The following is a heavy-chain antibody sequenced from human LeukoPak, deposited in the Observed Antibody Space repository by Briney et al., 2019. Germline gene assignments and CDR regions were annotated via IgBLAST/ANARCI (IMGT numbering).Heavy chain of an antibody. CDR2: IYYSGST. J-gene: IGHJ5*02. V-gene: IGHV4-31*03. Sequence: SETLSLTCTVSGGSISSGGYYWSWIRQHPGKGLEWIEYIYYSGSTYYNPSLKSRVTISVDTSKNQFSLKLSSVTAADTAVYYCARGEGEYDFWSGYYNWFDPWGQGTLVTVSS. D-gene: IGHD3-3*01. CDR3: ARGEGEYDFWSGYYNWFDP. CDR1: GGSISSGGYY.